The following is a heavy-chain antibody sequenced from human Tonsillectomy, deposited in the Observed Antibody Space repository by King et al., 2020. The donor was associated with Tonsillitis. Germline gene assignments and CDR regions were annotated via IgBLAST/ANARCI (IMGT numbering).Heavy chain of an antibody. CDR2: ISTYNGNT. CDR1: GYTFTSYG. Sequence: QLVQSGAEVKKPGASVKFSCKASGYTFTSYGISWVRQAPGQGPEWMGLISTYNGNTNFPQKLQGRATMTTDTSTSTAYMELRSLRSDDTAVYYGAKGQWLQSSSLDYWNHRTLITVSS. J-gene: IGHJ4*01. D-gene: IGHD5-24*01. CDR3: AKGQWLQSSSLDY. V-gene: IGHV1-18*01.